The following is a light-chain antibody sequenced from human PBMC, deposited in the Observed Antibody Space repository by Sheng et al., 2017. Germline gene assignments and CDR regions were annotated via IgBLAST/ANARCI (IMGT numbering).Light chain of an antibody. V-gene: IGKV1-NL1*01. CDR2: GAS. Sequence: DIQMTQSPSSLSASVGGRVTFTCRASQGIANSLTWYQQKPGKAPKLLLYGASKLESGVPSRFSGSGSGTDYTLTISSLQPEDFATYYCQQYFSTPYTFGQGTKVEIK. CDR1: QGIANS. CDR3: QQYFSTPYT. J-gene: IGKJ2*01.